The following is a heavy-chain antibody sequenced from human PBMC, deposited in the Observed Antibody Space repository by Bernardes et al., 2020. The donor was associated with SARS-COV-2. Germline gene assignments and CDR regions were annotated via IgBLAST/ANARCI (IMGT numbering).Heavy chain of an antibody. J-gene: IGHJ6*02. Sequence: ASVKVSCKASGYTFTGYYMHWVRQAPGQGLEWMGWINPNSGGTNYAQKFQGRVTMTRDTSISTAYMELSRLRSDDTAVYYCARDMGSSIHYYYYYGMDGWGQGTTVTVSS. V-gene: IGHV1-2*02. CDR1: GYTFTGYY. D-gene: IGHD6-13*01. CDR2: INPNSGGT. CDR3: ARDMGSSIHYYYYYGMDG.